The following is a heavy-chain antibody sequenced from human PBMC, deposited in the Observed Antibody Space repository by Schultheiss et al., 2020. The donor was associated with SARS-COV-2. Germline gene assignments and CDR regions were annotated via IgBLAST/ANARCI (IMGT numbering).Heavy chain of an antibody. V-gene: IGHV4-59*01. CDR1: CGSISSYY. CDR2: IYYSGST. D-gene: IGHD6-19*01. Sequence: SQTLSLTCTVSCGSISSYYWSWIRQPPGKGLEWIGYIYYSGSTNYNPSLKSRVTISVDTSKNQFSLKLSSVTAADTAVYYCARNPSGWSYFDYWGQGTLVTVSS. CDR3: ARNPSGWSYFDY. J-gene: IGHJ4*02.